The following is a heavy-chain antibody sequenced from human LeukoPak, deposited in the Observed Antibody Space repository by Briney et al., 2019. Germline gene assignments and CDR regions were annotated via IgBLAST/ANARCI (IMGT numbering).Heavy chain of an antibody. Sequence: SETLSLTCTVSGGSISSGDYYWSWIRQPPGKGLEWIGYIYYSGSTYYNPSLKSRVTISVDTSKNQFSPKLSSVTAADTAVYYRARVGDYYDSSGYRNHPWGQGTLVTVSS. J-gene: IGHJ5*02. D-gene: IGHD3-22*01. CDR3: ARVGDYYDSSGYRNHP. CDR1: GGSISSGDYY. V-gene: IGHV4-30-4*08. CDR2: IYYSGST.